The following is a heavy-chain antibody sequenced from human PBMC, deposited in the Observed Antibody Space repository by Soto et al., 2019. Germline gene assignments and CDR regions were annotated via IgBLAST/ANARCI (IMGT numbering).Heavy chain of an antibody. Sequence: SVKVSCKASGGTFSSYAISWVRRAPGQGLEWMGGIIPIFGTANYAQKFQGRVTITADESTSTAYMELSSLRSEDTAVYYCARDTRPENAPTGVFYDYWGQGTLVTVSS. CDR3: ARDTRPENAPTGVFYDY. D-gene: IGHD3-10*01. CDR2: IIPIFGTA. J-gene: IGHJ4*02. V-gene: IGHV1-69*13. CDR1: GGTFSSYA.